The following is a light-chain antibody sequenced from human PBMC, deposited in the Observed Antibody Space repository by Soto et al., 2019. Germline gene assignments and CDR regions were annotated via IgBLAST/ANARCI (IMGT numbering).Light chain of an antibody. V-gene: IGKV3-15*01. Sequence: EIVMTQSPVTLSVSPGDRVTLSCRASQTINSNLAWYQHKPGQAPRLLISGASIRATGSPGRFSGSGSGAEFTLTFSSLQYEDFAVYYCQQYGDWTRITFGQGTRLEI. CDR2: GAS. CDR1: QTINSN. J-gene: IGKJ5*01. CDR3: QQYGDWTRIT.